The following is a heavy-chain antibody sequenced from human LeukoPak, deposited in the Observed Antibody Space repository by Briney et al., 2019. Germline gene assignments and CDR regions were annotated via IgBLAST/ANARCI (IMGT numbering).Heavy chain of an antibody. V-gene: IGHV4-59*01. D-gene: IGHD3-10*01. CDR3: ARVGHYGSGSYLDY. CDR1: GGSISSYY. J-gene: IGHJ4*02. CDR2: IYYSGSA. Sequence: SETLSLTCTVSGGSISSYYWSWIRQPPGKGLEWIGYIYYSGSANYNPSLKSRVTISVDTSKNQFSLKLSSVTPADTAVYYCARVGHYGSGSYLDYWGQGTLVTVSS.